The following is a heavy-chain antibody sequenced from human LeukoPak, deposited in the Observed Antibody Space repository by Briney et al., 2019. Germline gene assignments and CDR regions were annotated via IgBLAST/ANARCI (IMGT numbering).Heavy chain of an antibody. CDR3: ARDRESTYYDFWSGYYSYYYYGVDV. V-gene: IGHV3-30-3*01. CDR2: ISYDGSNK. D-gene: IGHD3-3*01. J-gene: IGHJ6*02. Sequence: GGSLRLSCAASGFTFSSYAMHWVRQAPGEGPEWVAVISYDGSNKYYADSVKGRFTISRDNSKNTLYLQMNSLRAEDTAVYYCARDRESTYYDFWSGYYSYYYYGVDVWGQGTTVTVSS. CDR1: GFTFSSYA.